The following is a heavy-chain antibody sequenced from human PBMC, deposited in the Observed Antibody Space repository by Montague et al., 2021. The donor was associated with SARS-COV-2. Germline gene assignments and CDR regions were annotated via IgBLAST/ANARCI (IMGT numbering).Heavy chain of an antibody. CDR1: GDSVSSNSAT. J-gene: IGHJ4*02. Sequence: CAISGDSVSSNSATWNWVRQSPPRGLEWLGRTYYRPKWYSDYAPSVRGRLTVNPDASKNEFSLELNYVTPEDTAVYYCVRYSGWFYFDFWGQGTLVTVSS. CDR2: TYYRPKWYS. V-gene: IGHV6-1*01. D-gene: IGHD6-19*01. CDR3: VRYSGWFYFDF.